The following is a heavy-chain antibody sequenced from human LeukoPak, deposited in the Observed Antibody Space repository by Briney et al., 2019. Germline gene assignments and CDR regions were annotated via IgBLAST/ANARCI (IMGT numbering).Heavy chain of an antibody. V-gene: IGHV3-7*03. CDR1: GFTFSSYW. CDR2: IKQDGSEK. J-gene: IGHJ4*02. D-gene: IGHD6-19*01. CDR3: AKGSGWYVGFFDY. Sequence: GGSLRLSCAASGFTFSSYWMSWVRQAPGKGLEWVANIKQDGSEKYYVDSVKGRFTISRDNAKNSLYLQMNSLRAEDTAVYYCAKGSGWYVGFFDYWGQGTLVTVSS.